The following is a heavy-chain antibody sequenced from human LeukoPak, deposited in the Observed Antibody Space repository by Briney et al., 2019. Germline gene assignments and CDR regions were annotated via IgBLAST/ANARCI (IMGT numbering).Heavy chain of an antibody. CDR2: IYYEGSTK. D-gene: IGHD2-8*02. V-gene: IGHV3-33*01. Sequence: PGGSLRLSCAASGFTFSNYILHWVRQAQGKGLEWVAVIYYEGSTKYYADSVKGRFTISRDNSKNALYLQMDSLRAEDTALYYCARSGTGDALDVWGQGTMVTVSS. CDR1: GFTFSNYI. J-gene: IGHJ3*01. CDR3: ARSGTGDALDV.